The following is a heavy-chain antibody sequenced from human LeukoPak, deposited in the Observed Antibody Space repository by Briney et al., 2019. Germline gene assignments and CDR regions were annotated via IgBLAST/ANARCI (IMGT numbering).Heavy chain of an antibody. Sequence: GGSLRLSCAASGFXFSSNAITWVRQAPGKGLEWVSAIRGNGDRTHYADSLTGRFTISRDNSKNTLYLQMNSLRGEDSAIYYCAKGQELDDGVFDSWGQGTLVTVSS. J-gene: IGHJ4*02. CDR1: GFXFSSNA. V-gene: IGHV3-23*01. D-gene: IGHD1-1*01. CDR3: AKGQELDDGVFDS. CDR2: IRGNGDRT.